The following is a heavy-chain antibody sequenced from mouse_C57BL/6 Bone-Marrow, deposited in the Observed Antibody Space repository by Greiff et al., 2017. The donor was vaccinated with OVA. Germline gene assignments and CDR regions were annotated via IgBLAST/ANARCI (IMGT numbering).Heavy chain of an antibody. J-gene: IGHJ3*01. V-gene: IGHV7-1*01. CDR2: SRNKANDYTT. CDR3: ARDAWTGFAY. CDR1: GFTFSDFY. Sequence: EVQLVESGGGLVQSGRSLRLSCATSGFTFSDFYMEWVRQAPGKGLEWIAASRNKANDYTTEYSASVKGRFIVSRDTSQSILYLQMNALRAEDTAIYYCARDAWTGFAYWGQGTLVTVSA.